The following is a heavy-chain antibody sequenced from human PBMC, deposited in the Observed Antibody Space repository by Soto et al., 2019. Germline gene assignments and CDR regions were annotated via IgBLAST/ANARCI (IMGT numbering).Heavy chain of an antibody. V-gene: IGHV3-21*01. CDR3: ARAVDIVVVPAASPYYYYMDV. Sequence: GGSLRLSCAASGFTFSSYSMNWVRQAPGKGLEWVSSISSSSSYIYYADSVKGRFTISRDNAKNSLYLQMNGLRAGDTAVYYCARAVDIVVVPAASPYYYYMDVWGKGTTVTVSS. J-gene: IGHJ6*03. CDR2: ISSSSSYI. CDR1: GFTFSSYS. D-gene: IGHD2-2*01.